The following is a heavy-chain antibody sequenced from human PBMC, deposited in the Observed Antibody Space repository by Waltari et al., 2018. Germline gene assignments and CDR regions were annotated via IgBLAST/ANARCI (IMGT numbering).Heavy chain of an antibody. CDR3: ARGLDIVVAPVGP. D-gene: IGHD2-15*01. CDR1: GYPFTSYD. V-gene: IGHV1-8*01. Sequence: QVQLVQSGAGVKKPGASVKVACKASGYPFTSYDSTWWRQATGQGREWMGWSKPTIGNTDYAKKFQGRVTMTRNTSISTAYRELSSLRSEDTAVYYCARGLDIVVAPVGPWGQGTLVTVSS. J-gene: IGHJ5*02. CDR2: SKPTIGNT.